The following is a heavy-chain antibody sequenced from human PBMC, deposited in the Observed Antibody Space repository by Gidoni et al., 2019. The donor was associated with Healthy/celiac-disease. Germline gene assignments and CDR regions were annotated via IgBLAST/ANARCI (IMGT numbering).Heavy chain of an antibody. CDR1: GGSISSYY. Sequence: QVQLQESGPGLVKPSETLSLTCTVSGGSISSYYWSWIRQPAGKGLEWIGRIYTSGSTNYNPSIKSRVTMSVDTSKNQFYLKLSSVTAADTAVYYCAGGIGDSRDYYYYGMDVWGQGTTVTVSS. V-gene: IGHV4-4*07. J-gene: IGHJ6*02. CDR3: AGGIGDSRDYYYYGMDV. CDR2: IYTSGST. D-gene: IGHD2-21*02.